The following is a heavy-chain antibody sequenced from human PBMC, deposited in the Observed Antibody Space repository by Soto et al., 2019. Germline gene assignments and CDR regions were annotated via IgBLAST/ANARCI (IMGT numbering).Heavy chain of an antibody. J-gene: IGHJ5*02. D-gene: IGHD2-21*01. CDR3: ARLRIATNNYKWFDP. Sequence: PXETLSLTCSVSGCSISAFYWNWLRQPAGKGLEWIGRIYRSGTATYNPSLKSRITMSIDTSERQFSLNLRLVTAADTAVYYCARLRIATNNYKWFDPWGQGTLVTVSS. CDR2: IYRSGTA. CDR1: GCSISAFY. V-gene: IGHV4-4*07.